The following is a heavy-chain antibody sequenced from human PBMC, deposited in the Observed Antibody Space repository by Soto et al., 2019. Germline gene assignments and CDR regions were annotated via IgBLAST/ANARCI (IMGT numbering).Heavy chain of an antibody. Sequence: PSETLSLTCTVSGGSISTFYRSWIRQPPGKGLEWIGYIYYSGNTNYNPSLKSRVTISVDTSNNQFSLKLSSVTAADTAVYYCARGNWNSPFDYWGQGTLVTVSS. V-gene: IGHV4-59*01. CDR2: IYYSGNT. CDR1: GGSISTFY. J-gene: IGHJ4*02. D-gene: IGHD1-7*01. CDR3: ARGNWNSPFDY.